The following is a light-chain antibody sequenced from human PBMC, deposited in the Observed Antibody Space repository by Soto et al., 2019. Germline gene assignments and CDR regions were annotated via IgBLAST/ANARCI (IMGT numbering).Light chain of an antibody. V-gene: IGLV2-23*01. J-gene: IGLJ2*01. CDR1: SSDVGSYNL. CDR3: CSYAGSSTVV. CDR2: EGS. Sequence: QSALTQPASVSGSPGQSITISCTGTSSDVGSYNLVSWYQQHPGKAPKLMIYEGSKRPSGVSNRFSGSKSGNTASLTISGLQAEDEADYYFCSYAGSSTVVFGGGTKLTGL.